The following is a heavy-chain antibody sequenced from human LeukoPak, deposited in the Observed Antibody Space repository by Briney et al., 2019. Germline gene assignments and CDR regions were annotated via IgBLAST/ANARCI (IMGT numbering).Heavy chain of an antibody. CDR3: ARDYYYVSGNYYIYFDY. Sequence: GGSLRLSCAVSGFAFGSEAMSRVRQSPARGLEWVASISPGGGTTYYADYVKGRFTISRDDAKNSVHLQMNSLRAEDTAVYYCARDYYYVSGNYYIYFDYWGQGILVTVSS. J-gene: IGHJ4*02. V-gene: IGHV3-23*01. D-gene: IGHD3-10*01. CDR1: GFAFGSEA. CDR2: ISPGGGTT.